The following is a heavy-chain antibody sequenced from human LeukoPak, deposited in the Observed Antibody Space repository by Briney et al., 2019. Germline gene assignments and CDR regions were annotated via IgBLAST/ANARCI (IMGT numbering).Heavy chain of an antibody. CDR1: GGSFSGYY. CDR3: ARRRRPDIVVVVAATPYNWFDP. Sequence: SETLSLTCAVYGGSFSGYYWRWIRQPPGKGLKWIGEINHSGSTNSNPFLKSRVTISVDTSKNQFSLKLSSVTAADTAVYYCARRRRPDIVVVVAATPYNWFDPWGQGTLVTVSS. CDR2: INHSGST. V-gene: IGHV4-34*01. D-gene: IGHD2-15*01. J-gene: IGHJ5*02.